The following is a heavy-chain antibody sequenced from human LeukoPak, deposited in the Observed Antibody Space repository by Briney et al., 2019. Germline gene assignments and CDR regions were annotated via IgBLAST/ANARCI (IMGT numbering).Heavy chain of an antibody. Sequence: GGSLRLSCVAYGLTFNTYWMNWVRQAPGKGLEWVANTSPDGNEKYYADFVKGRFSIFRDNANSILYLQMNSLRGEDTAVYYCLPGKGYWGQGTLVTVSS. CDR1: GLTFNTYW. CDR3: LPGKGY. V-gene: IGHV3-7*01. J-gene: IGHJ4*02. CDR2: TSPDGNEK.